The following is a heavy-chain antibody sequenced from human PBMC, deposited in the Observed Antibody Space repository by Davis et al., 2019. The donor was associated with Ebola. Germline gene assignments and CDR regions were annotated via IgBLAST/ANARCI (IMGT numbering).Heavy chain of an antibody. J-gene: IGHJ6*02. CDR1: GGTFSSYA. CDR3: ARAPYYYYGMDV. V-gene: IGHV1-69*13. Sequence: SVKVSCKASGGTFSSYAISWVRQAPGQGLEWMGGIIPIFGTANYAQKFQGRVTITADESTSTAYMELSSLRSEDTAVYYCARAPYYYYGMDVWGQGTTVTVSS. CDR2: IIPIFGTA.